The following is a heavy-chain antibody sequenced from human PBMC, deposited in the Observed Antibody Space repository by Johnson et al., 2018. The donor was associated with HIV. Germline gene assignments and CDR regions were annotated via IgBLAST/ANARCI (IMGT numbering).Heavy chain of an antibody. V-gene: IGHV3-30*04. Sequence: VQLVESGGGVVQPGRSLRLSCAASGFTFNSYAMHWVRQAPGKGLEWVAVISYDGSNKYYADSVKGRFTISRDNSKNTLYLQMKSLKTEDTAVYYCTTDHYFLDALDIWGQGTMVTVSS. CDR3: TTDHYFLDALDI. D-gene: IGHD2/OR15-2a*01. J-gene: IGHJ3*02. CDR1: GFTFNSYA. CDR2: ISYDGSNK.